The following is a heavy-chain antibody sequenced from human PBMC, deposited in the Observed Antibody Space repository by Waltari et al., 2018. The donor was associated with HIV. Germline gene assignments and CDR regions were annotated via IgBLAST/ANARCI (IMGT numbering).Heavy chain of an antibody. CDR2: IYYSGST. CDR1: GGSLSSYY. Sequence: QVQLQESGPGLVKPSATLSLTCTVSGGSLSSYYWRWIRPPPGTGLEWSGYIYYSGSTNYNPSLKSRVTISVDTSKNQFSLKLSSVTAADTAVYYCARGGYSSGWYGGYDYWGQGTLVTVSS. V-gene: IGHV4-59*01. D-gene: IGHD6-19*01. J-gene: IGHJ4*02. CDR3: ARGGYSSGWYGGYDY.